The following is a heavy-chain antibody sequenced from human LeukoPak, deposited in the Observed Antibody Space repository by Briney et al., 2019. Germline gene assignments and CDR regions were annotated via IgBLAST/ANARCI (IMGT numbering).Heavy chain of an antibody. CDR1: GFTFSDYY. J-gene: IGHJ6*04. CDR2: ISSSSSYT. CDR3: ARDALWFGETTYYYGRDV. V-gene: IGHV3-11*06. D-gene: IGHD3-10*01. Sequence: PGGSLRLSCAASGFTFSDYYMSWIRQAPGKGLEWVSYISSSSSYTNYADSVKGRFTISRDNAKNSLYLQMNSLRAEDTAVYYCARDALWFGETTYYYGRDVWGKGTTVTVSS.